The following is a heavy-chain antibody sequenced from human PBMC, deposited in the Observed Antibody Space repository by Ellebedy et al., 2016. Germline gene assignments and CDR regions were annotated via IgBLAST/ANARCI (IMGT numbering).Heavy chain of an antibody. CDR2: INTNSGNP. CDR1: GYSFTRYA. CDR3: ARLHPNWFDP. Sequence: ASVKVSCKASGYSFTRYAMNWVRQAPGQGLEWMGWINTNSGNPTYAQGFAGRFVFSLDTSVNTTYLQISSLKAEDTAVYYCARLHPNWFDPWGQGTLVTVSS. V-gene: IGHV7-4-1*02. J-gene: IGHJ5*02.